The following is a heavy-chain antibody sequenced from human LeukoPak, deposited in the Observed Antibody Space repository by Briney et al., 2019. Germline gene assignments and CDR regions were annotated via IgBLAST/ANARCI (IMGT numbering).Heavy chain of an antibody. CDR2: IIPIFGAA. CDR1: GGTFRNYA. D-gene: IGHD1-1*01. Sequence: SVKVSCKASGGTFRNYAINWVRQAPGQGLEWMGGIIPIFGAAKNAQKFQGRVTIITDESTSTVYMELSSLRSEDTAVYYCARGVANGHNYRGAFDIWGQGTMVTVSS. J-gene: IGHJ3*02. V-gene: IGHV1-69*05. CDR3: ARGVANGHNYRGAFDI.